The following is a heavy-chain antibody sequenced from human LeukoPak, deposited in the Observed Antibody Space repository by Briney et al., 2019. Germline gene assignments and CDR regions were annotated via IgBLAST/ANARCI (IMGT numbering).Heavy chain of an antibody. J-gene: IGHJ4*02. D-gene: IGHD2-15*01. CDR2: IYYSGST. CDR1: GGSISSYY. Sequence: SETLSLTCTVSGGSISSYYWSWVRQPPGKGLEWIGYIYYSGSTNYNPSLKSRVTISVDTSKNQFSLKLSSVTAADTAVYYCARQAYCSGSSCNPCDYWGQGTLVTVSS. CDR3: ARQAYCSGSSCNPCDY. V-gene: IGHV4-59*08.